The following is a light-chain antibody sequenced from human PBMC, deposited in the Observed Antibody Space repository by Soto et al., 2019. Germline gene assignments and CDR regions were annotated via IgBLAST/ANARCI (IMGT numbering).Light chain of an antibody. J-gene: IGKJ2*01. V-gene: IGKV3-15*01. CDR2: DAS. Sequence: EIVLTQSPAILSVSPGERATLSCRASQSISRSLAWHQQKPGQAPGLLISDASTRATGIPARFSGSGSGTEFTLTISSLQSEDFALYYCHQYNSWPPGTFGQGTKVDIK. CDR1: QSISRS. CDR3: HQYNSWPPGT.